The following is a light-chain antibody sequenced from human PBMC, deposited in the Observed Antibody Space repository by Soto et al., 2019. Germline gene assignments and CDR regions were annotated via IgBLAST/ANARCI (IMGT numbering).Light chain of an antibody. V-gene: IGKV3-20*01. J-gene: IGKJ5*01. CDR1: QSVSSTY. Sequence: EIVLTQSPGTLSLSPGERATLSCRASQSVSSTYLAWYQQKPGQAPRLLIYGASSRATGIPDRFSGSRSGTDLTLTISRLEPEDFAVYYCQQYNNWPPGVTFGGGTRLEIK. CDR3: QQYNNWPPGVT. CDR2: GAS.